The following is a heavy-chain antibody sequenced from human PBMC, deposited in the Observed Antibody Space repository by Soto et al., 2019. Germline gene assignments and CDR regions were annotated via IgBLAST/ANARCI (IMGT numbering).Heavy chain of an antibody. CDR2: IYPSDSDT. CDR1: GYNFAGYW. Sequence: GESLKISCKGSGYNFAGYWIAWVRQMPGKGLELMGIIYPSDSDTRYRPSFQGQVTISADKSISSAYLQWSSLRASDTAMYYCARGGVSTRTFDYWSQGTPVTVSS. D-gene: IGHD3-3*01. CDR3: ARGGVSTRTFDY. J-gene: IGHJ4*02. V-gene: IGHV5-51*01.